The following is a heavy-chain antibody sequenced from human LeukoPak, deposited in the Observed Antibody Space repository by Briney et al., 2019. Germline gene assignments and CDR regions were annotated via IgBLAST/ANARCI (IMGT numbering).Heavy chain of an antibody. V-gene: IGHV4-30-2*01. CDR1: GGSISSGGYY. J-gene: IGHJ5*02. CDR2: IYHSGST. D-gene: IGHD3-3*01. Sequence: SQTLSLTCTVSGGSISSGGYYWSWIRQPPGKGLEWIGYIYHSGSTYYNPSLKSRVTISVDRSKNQFSLKLSSVTAADTAVYYCARDWLGTIFGPWGQGTLVTVSS. CDR3: ARDWLGTIFGP.